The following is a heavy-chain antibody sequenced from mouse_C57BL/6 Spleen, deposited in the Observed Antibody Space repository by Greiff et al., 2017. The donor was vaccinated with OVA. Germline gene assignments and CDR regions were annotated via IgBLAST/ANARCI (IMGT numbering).Heavy chain of an antibody. D-gene: IGHD5-1*01. CDR3: ARKEDLLGFAY. J-gene: IGHJ3*01. CDR2: ILPGSGST. V-gene: IGHV1-9*01. Sequence: VQLQQSGAELMKPGASVKLSCKATGYTFTGYWIEWVKQRPGHGLEWIGEILPGSGSTNYPEKFKGKVTFTADTSSNTAYLQLSSLTTEDSAIYYCARKEDLLGFAYWGQGTLVTVSA. CDR1: GYTFTGYW.